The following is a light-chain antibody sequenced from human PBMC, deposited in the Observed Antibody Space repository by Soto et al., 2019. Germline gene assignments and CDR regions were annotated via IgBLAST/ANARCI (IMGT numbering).Light chain of an antibody. Sequence: IRLSLSPSSLSASVGDRVTITCRASQGISSCLAWYQQKPGKAPKPLIYAASTLQSGVPSRFSGSGSGTEFTLTISSLQSEDFPVYYWQQHSTCPQTFGQGT. CDR2: AAS. CDR1: QGISSC. V-gene: IGKV1-9*01. CDR3: QQHSTCPQT. J-gene: IGKJ1*01.